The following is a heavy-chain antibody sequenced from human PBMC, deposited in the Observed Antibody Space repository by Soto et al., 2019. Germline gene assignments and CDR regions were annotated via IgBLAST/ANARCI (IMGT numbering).Heavy chain of an antibody. CDR2: ISGSGGST. CDR3: EKGNGRYVPYYFDY. J-gene: IGHJ4*02. V-gene: IGHV3-23*01. Sequence: GGSLRLSCAASGFTFSSYAMSWVRQAPGKGLEWVSDISGSGGSTYYADSVKGRFTISRDNSKNTLYRQMNSLRGEDTAVYYCEKGNGRYVPYYFDYWGQGTLVTVSS. CDR1: GFTFSSYA. D-gene: IGHD1-1*01.